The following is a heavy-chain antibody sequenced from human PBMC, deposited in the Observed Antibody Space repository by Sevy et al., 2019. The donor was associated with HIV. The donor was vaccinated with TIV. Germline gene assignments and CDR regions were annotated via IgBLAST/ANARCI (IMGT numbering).Heavy chain of an antibody. CDR2: IIPIFGTA. D-gene: IGHD4-17*01. J-gene: IGHJ6*02. V-gene: IGHV1-69*13. CDR3: ARVSKDPSYGDYYYYYGMDV. Sequence: ASVKVSCKASGGTFSSYAISWVRQAPGQGLEWMGGIIPIFGTANYAQKFQGRVTITADESTSTAYMELSSLGSEDTAVYYCARVSKDPSYGDYYYYYGMDVWGQGTTVTVSS. CDR1: GGTFSSYA.